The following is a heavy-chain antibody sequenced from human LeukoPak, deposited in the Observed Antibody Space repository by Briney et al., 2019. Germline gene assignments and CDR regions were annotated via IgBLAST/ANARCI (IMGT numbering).Heavy chain of an antibody. CDR1: GGSISSGGYS. V-gene: IGHV4-30-2*01. Sequence: PSQTLSLTCAVSGGSISSGGYSWSWIRQPPGKGLEWIGYIYHSGSTYYNPSLKSRVTISVDRSKNQFSLKLSSVTAADTAVYYCARYGSGSTYFDYWGQGTLVTVSS. CDR3: ARYGSGSTYFDY. D-gene: IGHD3-10*01. CDR2: IYHSGST. J-gene: IGHJ4*02.